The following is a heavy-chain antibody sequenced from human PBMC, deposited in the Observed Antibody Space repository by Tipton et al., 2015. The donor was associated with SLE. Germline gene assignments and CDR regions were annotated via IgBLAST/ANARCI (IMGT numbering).Heavy chain of an antibody. D-gene: IGHD6-13*01. V-gene: IGHV4-61*02. J-gene: IGHJ4*02. CDR3: ARKFSSRSFWDY. CDR2: IYTSGST. Sequence: TLSLTCTVSGGSISSGSYYWSWIRQPAGKGLEWIGRIYTSGSTNYNPSLKSRVTISVDTSKNQFSLRLSSVTAADTAVFYCARKFSSRSFWDYWGQGTLVTVSS. CDR1: GGSISSGSYY.